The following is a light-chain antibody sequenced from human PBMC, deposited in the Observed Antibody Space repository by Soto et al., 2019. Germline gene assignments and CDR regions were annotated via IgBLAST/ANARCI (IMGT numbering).Light chain of an antibody. Sequence: QSALTQPRSVSGSPGQSVTLSCTGTSSDVGGYHYVSWYQHHPGKAPKIIIYDVNKRPSGVPDRFSGSKSGNTASLTISGLQTDDEADYYCCSYVGSYTLVFGGGTKLTVL. V-gene: IGLV2-11*01. J-gene: IGLJ2*01. CDR3: CSYVGSYTLV. CDR2: DVN. CDR1: SSDVGGYHY.